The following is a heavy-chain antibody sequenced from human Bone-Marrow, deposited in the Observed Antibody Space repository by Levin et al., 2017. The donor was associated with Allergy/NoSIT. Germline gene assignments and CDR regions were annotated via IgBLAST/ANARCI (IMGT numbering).Heavy chain of an antibody. CDR3: ARRVVVDARAGDAFDI. CDR2: IYPGDSDT. CDR1: GYSFTSYW. Sequence: GESLKISCKGSGYSFTSYWIGWVRQMPGKGLEWMGIIYPGDSDTTYSPSFQGQVTISADKSISTAYLQWSILKGADTAMYYCARRVVVDARAGDAFDIWGQGTMVTVSS. V-gene: IGHV5-51*01. D-gene: IGHD2-15*01. J-gene: IGHJ3*02.